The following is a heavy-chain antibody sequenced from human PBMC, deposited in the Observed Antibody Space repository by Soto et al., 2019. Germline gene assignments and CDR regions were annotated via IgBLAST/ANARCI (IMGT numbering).Heavy chain of an antibody. CDR2: IDPTDSYS. CDR1: GYIFTTYW. Sequence: EVQLVQSGAEVKKPGESLRISCKGSGYIFTTYWISWVRQMPGKGLEWMGRIDPTDSYSNYSPSFQGHVTISVDKSISTAYLQWSSLQASDTAMYYCARHDVGATFGQFDYWGQGTLVTVSS. J-gene: IGHJ4*02. CDR3: ARHDVGATFGQFDY. V-gene: IGHV5-10-1*03. D-gene: IGHD1-26*01.